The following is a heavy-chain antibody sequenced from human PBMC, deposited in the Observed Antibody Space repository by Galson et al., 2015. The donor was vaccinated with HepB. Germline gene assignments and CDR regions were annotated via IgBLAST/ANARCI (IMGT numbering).Heavy chain of an antibody. CDR3: ARDWEAAGINWFDP. Sequence: SVKVSCKASGGTFSSYAISWVRQAPGQGLEWMGGIIPIFGTANYAQKFQGRVTITADESTSTAYMELSSLRSEDTAVYYCARDWEAAGINWFDPWGQGTLVTVSS. J-gene: IGHJ5*02. CDR2: IIPIFGTA. D-gene: IGHD6-13*01. CDR1: GGTFSSYA. V-gene: IGHV1-69*13.